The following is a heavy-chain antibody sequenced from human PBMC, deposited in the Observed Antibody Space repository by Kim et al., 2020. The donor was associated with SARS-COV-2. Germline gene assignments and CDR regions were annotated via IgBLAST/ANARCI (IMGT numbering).Heavy chain of an antibody. V-gene: IGHV3-23*01. CDR3: AKVRARLLGYYYYGMDV. CDR1: GSTFSSYA. Sequence: GGSLRLSCAASGSTFSSYAMSWVRQAPGKGLEWVSAISGSGGSTYYADSVKGRFTISRDNSKNTLYLQVNSLRAEDTAVYYCAKVRARLLGYYYYGMDVWDRGATVTVSS. CDR2: ISGSGGST. D-gene: IGHD2-8*02. J-gene: IGHJ6*02.